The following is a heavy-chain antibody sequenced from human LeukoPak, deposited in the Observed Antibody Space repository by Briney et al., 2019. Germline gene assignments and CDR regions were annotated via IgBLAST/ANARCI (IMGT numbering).Heavy chain of an antibody. CDR1: GGTFSSYA. D-gene: IGHD6-6*01. CDR3: ASSLRSWVAARPRFDY. Sequence: GSSVKVSCKASGGTFSSYAISWVRQAPGQGLEWMGGIIPIFGTANYAQKFQGRVTITTDESTSTAYMELSSLRSEDTAVYYCASSLRSWVAARPRFDYWGQGTLVTVSS. V-gene: IGHV1-69*05. J-gene: IGHJ4*02. CDR2: IIPIFGTA.